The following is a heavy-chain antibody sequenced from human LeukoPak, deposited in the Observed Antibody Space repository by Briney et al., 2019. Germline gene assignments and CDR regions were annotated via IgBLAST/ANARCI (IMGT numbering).Heavy chain of an antibody. D-gene: IGHD1-14*01. CDR3: VRGDQEASEPAFDY. CDR2: ISSGGSTI. CDR1: GFTFTSYS. Sequence: GGSLRLSCAASGFTFTSYSMNWVRQAPGKGLEWVSYISSGGSTIYYADSVRGRFTISRDTAKNSLYLEMHSLRDEDTAMYYCVRGDQEASEPAFDYWGQGTLDTVSS. J-gene: IGHJ4*02. V-gene: IGHV3-48*02.